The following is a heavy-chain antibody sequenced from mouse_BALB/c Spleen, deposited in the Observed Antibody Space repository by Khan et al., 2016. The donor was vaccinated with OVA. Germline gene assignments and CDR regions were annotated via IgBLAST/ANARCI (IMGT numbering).Heavy chain of an antibody. CDR2: INPTSGYT. V-gene: IGHV1-7*01. CDR1: GSTFTTYW. CDR3: TRDRIDY. J-gene: IGHJ2*01. Sequence: VQLQQSGAELAKPGASVKMSCKASGSTFTTYWMHWVKQRPGQGLEWIGYINPTSGYTANNEKFKDGATSSADKSSSPAYMQLSSLTSEDSAVYYCTRDRIDYWGQGTTLTVSS.